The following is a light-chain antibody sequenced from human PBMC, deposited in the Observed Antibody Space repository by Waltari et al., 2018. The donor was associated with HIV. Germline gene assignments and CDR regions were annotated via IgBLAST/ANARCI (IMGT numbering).Light chain of an antibody. Sequence: IQLTQSPSLLSASVGERLTITCRATQGVGSYLAWYQQKPGKAPNLLIYSVSILQTGVPSRFSGSGSGTEFTLTITDLQPEDFATYYCQQLKTYPLSFGGGTKVEIK. CDR2: SVS. CDR1: QGVGSY. V-gene: IGKV1-9*01. J-gene: IGKJ4*01. CDR3: QQLKTYPLS.